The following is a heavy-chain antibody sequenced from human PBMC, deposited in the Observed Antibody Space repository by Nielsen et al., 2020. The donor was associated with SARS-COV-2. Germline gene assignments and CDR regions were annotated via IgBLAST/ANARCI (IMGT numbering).Heavy chain of an antibody. Sequence: GESLKISCAASGFTFSSYAMSWVRQAPGKGLEWVSAISGSGGSTYYADSVKGRFTISRDNSKNTLYLQMNSLRAEDTAVYYCAKEATSAAGTAVYVWGQRTTVTVSS. CDR3: AKEATSAAGTAVYV. J-gene: IGHJ6*02. CDR2: ISGSGGST. CDR1: GFTFSSYA. D-gene: IGHD6-13*01. V-gene: IGHV3-23*01.